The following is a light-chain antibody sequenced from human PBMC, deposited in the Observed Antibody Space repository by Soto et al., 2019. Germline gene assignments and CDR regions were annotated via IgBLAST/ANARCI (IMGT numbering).Light chain of an antibody. CDR1: SSDVGGYNY. V-gene: IGLV2-14*03. CDR2: DVS. J-gene: IGLJ1*01. CDR3: SSYTPSNTRQIV. Sequence: QSVRTQPASVSGSPGQSINISCTGTSSDVGGYNYVSWYQHHPGKAPKLIIYDVSNRPSGVSNPFSGSKSGNTASLTISGLQPEDEADYYCSSYTPSNTRQIVFGTGTKVTVL.